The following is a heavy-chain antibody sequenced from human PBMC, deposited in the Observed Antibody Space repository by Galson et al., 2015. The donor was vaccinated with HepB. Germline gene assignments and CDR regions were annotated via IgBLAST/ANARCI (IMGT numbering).Heavy chain of an antibody. CDR2: LYAGGNK. Sequence: SLRLSCAASGFNVSRNSMTWVRQAPGKGLEWVSVLYAGGNKYYADSVKGRFTISRDNSKKNLYLQRNSMRTNDTAVYYCARSSGRGGTTTDGGQRTLVTVSS. CDR3: ARSSGRGGTTTD. V-gene: IGHV3-53*05. CDR1: GFNVSRNS. D-gene: IGHD1-26*01. J-gene: IGHJ4*02.